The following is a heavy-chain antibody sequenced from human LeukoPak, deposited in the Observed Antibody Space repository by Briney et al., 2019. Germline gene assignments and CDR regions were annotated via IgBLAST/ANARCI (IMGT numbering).Heavy chain of an antibody. D-gene: IGHD1-26*01. Sequence: GGSLGLSCAASGFTFRNYVIHWVRQAPGKGLEWVAVTSSDLNVKLYADSVKGRFTISRDNSRSTLYLQMNSLRPEDTAIYYCARGAEELLDGGADYWGQGTLVTVSS. CDR2: TSSDLNVK. J-gene: IGHJ4*02. CDR3: ARGAEELLDGGADY. V-gene: IGHV3-30-3*01. CDR1: GFTFRNYV.